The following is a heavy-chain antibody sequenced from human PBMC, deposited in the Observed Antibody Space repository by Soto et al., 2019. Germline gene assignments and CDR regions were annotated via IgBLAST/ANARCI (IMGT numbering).Heavy chain of an antibody. Sequence: SETLSLTCTVSGGSISSYYWSWIRQPPGKGLEWIGYIYYSGSTNYNPSLKSRVTISVDTSKNQFSLKLSSVTAADTAVYYCARAGLLRFSYFDYWGQGTLVTVSS. J-gene: IGHJ4*02. V-gene: IGHV4-59*08. CDR3: ARAGLLRFSYFDY. D-gene: IGHD1-26*01. CDR2: IYYSGST. CDR1: GGSISSYY.